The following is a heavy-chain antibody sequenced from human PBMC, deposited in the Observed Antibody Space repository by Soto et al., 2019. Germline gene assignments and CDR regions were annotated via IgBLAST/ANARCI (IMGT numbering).Heavy chain of an antibody. CDR2: ISYDGSNK. V-gene: IGHV3-30*18. CDR1: GFTFSSYG. J-gene: IGHJ4*02. Sequence: GGSLRLSCAASGFTFSSYGMHWVRQAPGKGLEWVAVISYDGSNKYYADSVKGRFTISRDNSKNTLYLQMNSLRAEDTAVYYCAKVSVPLAYSSGSFDYWGQGTLVTVSS. D-gene: IGHD6-19*01. CDR3: AKVSVPLAYSSGSFDY.